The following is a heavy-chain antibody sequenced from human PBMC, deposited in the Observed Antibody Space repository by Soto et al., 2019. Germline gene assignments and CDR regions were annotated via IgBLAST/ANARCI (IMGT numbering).Heavy chain of an antibody. CDR1: GFTFSSYW. D-gene: IGHD4-4*01. CDR2: IKQDGSEK. Sequence: VGSLRVSCAASGFTFSSYWMSWVRQAPGKGLEWVANIKQDGSEKYYVDSVKGRFTISRDNAKNSLYLQMNSLRAEDTAVYYCARTSYSNYVHYYYYGMDVWGQGTTVTVSS. V-gene: IGHV3-7*01. CDR3: ARTSYSNYVHYYYYGMDV. J-gene: IGHJ6*02.